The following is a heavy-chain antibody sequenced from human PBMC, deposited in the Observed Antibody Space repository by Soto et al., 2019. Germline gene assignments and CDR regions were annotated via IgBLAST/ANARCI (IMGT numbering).Heavy chain of an antibody. V-gene: IGHV1-3*01. CDR2: SNVGNGNP. CDR1: GYSFTTSA. CDR3: GRDRFYDSSSYYRY. Sequence: GASVKVSCKASGYSFTTSAMHWVRQAPGQRLEWMGWSNVGNGNPSYSQSFQGRIKMVGDTSASTVYMELSSPRLEDTAVYYCGRDRFYDSSSYYRYWGQGTRVTVSS. D-gene: IGHD3-22*01. J-gene: IGHJ4*02.